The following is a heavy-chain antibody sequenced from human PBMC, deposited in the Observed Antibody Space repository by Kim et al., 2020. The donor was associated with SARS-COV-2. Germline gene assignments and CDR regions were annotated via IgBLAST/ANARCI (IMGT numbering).Heavy chain of an antibody. CDR3: TGDSDYYYYGMDV. D-gene: IGHD7-27*01. CDR1: GFTFDDYA. CDR2: ISWNSGSI. V-gene: IGHV3-9*01. Sequence: GGSLRLSCAASGFTFDDYAMHWVRQAPGKGLEWVSGISWNSGSIGYADSVKGRFTISRDNAKNSLYLQMNSLRAEDTALYYCTGDSDYYYYGMDVWGQGT. J-gene: IGHJ6*02.